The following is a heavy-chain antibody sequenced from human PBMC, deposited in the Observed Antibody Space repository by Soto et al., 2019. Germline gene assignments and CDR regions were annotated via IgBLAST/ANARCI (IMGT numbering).Heavy chain of an antibody. J-gene: IGHJ4*02. V-gene: IGHV4-59*01. D-gene: IGHD1-26*01. CDR1: GGSISSYY. CDR3: ARRYGGNFDY. CDR2: IYYSGST. Sequence: QVQLQESGPGLVKPSETLSLTCTVSGGSISSYYWSWIRQPPGKGLEWIGYIYYSGSTNYNPSLXRRXTXSGDTSKDQFPLKLTSVTAADAAVYYCARRYGGNFDYWGQGTLVTVSS.